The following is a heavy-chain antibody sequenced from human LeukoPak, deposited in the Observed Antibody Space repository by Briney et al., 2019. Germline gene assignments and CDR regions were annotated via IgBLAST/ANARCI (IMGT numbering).Heavy chain of an antibody. J-gene: IGHJ5*02. D-gene: IGHD1-26*01. CDR3: ARDAHSGSYSNWFDP. CDR2: INPNSGGT. V-gene: IGHV1-2*04. CDR1: GYTFTGYY. Sequence: ASVKVFCKASGYTFTGYYMHWVRQAPGQGLEWMGWINPNSGGTNYAQKFQGWVTMTRDTSISTAYMELSRLRSDDTAVYYCARDAHSGSYSNWFDPWGQGTLVTVSS.